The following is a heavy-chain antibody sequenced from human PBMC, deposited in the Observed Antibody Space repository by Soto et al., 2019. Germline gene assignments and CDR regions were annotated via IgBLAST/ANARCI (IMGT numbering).Heavy chain of an antibody. Sequence: QLQLQKSGSGRVKPSQTLSLTCAVSGGSISSGGYSWSWIRQPPGKGLEWIGYTYHSGTTYYNPSLKSRVTISVDRSKNQFSLKLSSVTAADTAVYYCARAHYGDYGYGMDVWGQGTTVSVSS. V-gene: IGHV4-30-2*01. CDR1: GGSISSGGYS. J-gene: IGHJ6*02. D-gene: IGHD4-17*01. CDR3: ARAHYGDYGYGMDV. CDR2: TYHSGTT.